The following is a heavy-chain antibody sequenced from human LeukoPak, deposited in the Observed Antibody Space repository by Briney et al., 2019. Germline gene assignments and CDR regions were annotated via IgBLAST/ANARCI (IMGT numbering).Heavy chain of an antibody. Sequence: TGRSLRLSCTASGFTFGDYALSWFRQAPGKGLEWLSFIRSKDHGGTTEYAASVKGRFTISRDDSNSIAYLQMNSLVIGDTAVYFCTRDPHYYHGNPHDFWGQGTRVTVSS. CDR2: IRSKDHGGTT. V-gene: IGHV3-49*03. J-gene: IGHJ4*02. CDR1: GFTFGDYA. D-gene: IGHD4-23*01. CDR3: TRDPHYYHGNPHDF.